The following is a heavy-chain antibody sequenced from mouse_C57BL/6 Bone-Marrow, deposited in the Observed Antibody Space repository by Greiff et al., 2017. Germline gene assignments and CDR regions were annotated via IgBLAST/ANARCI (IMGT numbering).Heavy chain of an antibody. CDR2: INYDGSST. J-gene: IGHJ2*01. V-gene: IGHV5-16*01. CDR1: GFTFSDYY. CDR3: AREGYGSSYFDY. Sequence: EVKVVESEGGLVQPGSSMNLSCTASGFTFSDYYMAWVRQVPEKGLEWVANINYDGSSTYYLDSLKSRFFISRDNAKNILYLQMSSLKSEDTATYYCAREGYGSSYFDYWGQGTTLTVSS. D-gene: IGHD1-1*01.